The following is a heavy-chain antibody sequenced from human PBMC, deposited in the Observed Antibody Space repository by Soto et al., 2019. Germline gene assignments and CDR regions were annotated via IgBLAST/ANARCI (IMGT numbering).Heavy chain of an antibody. J-gene: IGHJ6*02. Sequence: XETLSLTCTVSGCSISSSSYYWGWIRQPPGKGLEWIGSIYYSGSTYYNPSLKSRVTISVDTSKNQFSLKLSSVTAADTAVYYCARRRMESSGWYPPALNYYGMDVWGQGTTATVSS. CDR2: IYYSGST. CDR1: GCSISSSSYY. V-gene: IGHV4-39*01. D-gene: IGHD6-19*01. CDR3: ARRRMESSGWYPPALNYYGMDV.